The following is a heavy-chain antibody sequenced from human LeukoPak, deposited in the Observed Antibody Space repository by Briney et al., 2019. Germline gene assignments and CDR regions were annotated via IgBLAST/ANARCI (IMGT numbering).Heavy chain of an antibody. CDR2: IKQDGSEK. V-gene: IGHV3-7*01. J-gene: IGHJ6*02. CDR3: ARAMDV. CDR1: GFTFSSYW. Sequence: PGGSLRLSCADAGFTFSSYWMNWVRQAPGKGLEWVANIKQDGSEKYYVHSVKGRFTVSRDNAKNSLYLQMNSLRAEDTAVYYCARAMDVWGQGTTVTVSS.